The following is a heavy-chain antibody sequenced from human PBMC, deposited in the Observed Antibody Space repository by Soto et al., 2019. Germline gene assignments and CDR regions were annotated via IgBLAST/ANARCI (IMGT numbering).Heavy chain of an antibody. CDR2: ISGSGEST. V-gene: IGHV3-23*01. D-gene: IGHD4-17*01. Sequence: VQLLESGGGLVQPGGSVRLSCTASGFTFSSYAMDWVRQAPGKGLEWVSAISGSGESTYYADSVTGRFTISRDNSKNTLYLQMNSLRAEDTAVYYCAKDIETYADLHAFDMWGPGTLVTVSS. CDR3: AKDIETYADLHAFDM. CDR1: GFTFSSYA. J-gene: IGHJ3*02.